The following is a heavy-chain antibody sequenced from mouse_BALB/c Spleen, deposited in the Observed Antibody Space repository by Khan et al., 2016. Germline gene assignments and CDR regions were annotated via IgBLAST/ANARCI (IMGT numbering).Heavy chain of an antibody. D-gene: IGHD1-2*01. CDR3: SSPHYHGYMNY. J-gene: IGHJ2*01. V-gene: IGHV4-1*02. Sequence: EVELVESGGGLVQPGGSLKLSCAASGFDFSRYWMSWVRQAPGKGLEWIGEINPASSTINYTPSLKDNFIISRDNAYNTPYLQLSNVRSEDTALYYCSSPHYHGYMNYWGQGTTVTVSS. CDR1: GFDFSRYW. CDR2: INPASSTI.